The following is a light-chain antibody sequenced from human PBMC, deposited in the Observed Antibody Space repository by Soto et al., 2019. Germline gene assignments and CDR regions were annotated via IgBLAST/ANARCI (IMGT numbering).Light chain of an antibody. CDR1: QGISSY. CDR3: QQYYSYSIT. Sequence: AIRMTQSPSSLSASTGDRVTITCRASQGISSYLAWYQQKPGKAPKLLIYAASTLQSGVPSRFSGSGSGTDFTLTISCLQSEDFATYYCQQYYSYSITFGQGTRLEMK. CDR2: AAS. V-gene: IGKV1-8*01. J-gene: IGKJ5*01.